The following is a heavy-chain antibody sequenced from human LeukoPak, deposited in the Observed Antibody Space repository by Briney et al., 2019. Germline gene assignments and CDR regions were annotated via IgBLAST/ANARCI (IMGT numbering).Heavy chain of an antibody. CDR1: GGTFSSYT. CDR2: IIPILGIA. Sequence: VASVKVSRKASGGTFSSYTISWVRQAPGQGLEWMGRIIPILGIANYAQKFQGRVTITADESTSTAYMEPSSLRSEDTAVYYCARAEITFGGVIDSYFDYWGQGTLVTVSS. D-gene: IGHD3-16*02. CDR3: ARAEITFGGVIDSYFDY. V-gene: IGHV1-69*02. J-gene: IGHJ4*02.